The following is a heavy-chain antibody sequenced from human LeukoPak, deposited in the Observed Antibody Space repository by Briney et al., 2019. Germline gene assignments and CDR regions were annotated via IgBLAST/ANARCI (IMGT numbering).Heavy chain of an antibody. Sequence: ASVKVSCKASGDSLKRYGITWVRQAPGQGGEGMGWINPNSGGTDYAQKFQGRVTMTRDTSISTAYMELSRLRSDDTAVYYCARGLSGSSRRLFDYWGQGTLVTVSS. CDR1: GDSLKRYG. CDR2: INPNSGGT. D-gene: IGHD1-26*01. CDR3: ARGLSGSSRRLFDY. V-gene: IGHV1-2*02. J-gene: IGHJ4*02.